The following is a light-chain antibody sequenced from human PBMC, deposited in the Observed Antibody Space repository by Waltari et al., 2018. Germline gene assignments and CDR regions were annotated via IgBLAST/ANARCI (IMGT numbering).Light chain of an antibody. Sequence: QSALTPPASVSGSPGQSITISCTGTSSDVGNYNLVSWYQQHPCTAPKLMIYDVNAGPSGVTNRFSGSKSGNTASLTISGLQPEDEADYYCCSYAGSTTFWVFGTGTKVTVL. CDR3: CSYAGSTTFWV. V-gene: IGLV2-23*02. J-gene: IGLJ1*01. CDR2: DVN. CDR1: SSDVGNYNL.